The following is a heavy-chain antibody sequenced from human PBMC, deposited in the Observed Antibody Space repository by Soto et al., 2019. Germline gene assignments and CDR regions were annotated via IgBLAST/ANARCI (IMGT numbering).Heavy chain of an antibody. CDR2: IIPIFGTA. CDR1: GGTFSSYA. CDR3: ARVPHISMVRGVTSPNYYYYGMDV. V-gene: IGHV1-69*01. Sequence: QVQLVQSGAEVKKPGSSVKVSCKASGGTFSSYAISWVRQAPGQGLEWVGGIIPIFGTANYAQKFQGRVTITADASTSTAYMELSSLRSEDTAVYYCARVPHISMVRGVTSPNYYYYGMDVWGQGTTVTVSS. D-gene: IGHD3-10*01. J-gene: IGHJ6*02.